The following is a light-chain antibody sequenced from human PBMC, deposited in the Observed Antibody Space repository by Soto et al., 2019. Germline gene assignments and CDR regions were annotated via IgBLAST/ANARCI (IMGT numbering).Light chain of an antibody. V-gene: IGKV3-20*01. Sequence: IGVKQSPGTLSLYKGERATLSCRASQSVSNNYLAWYQQKPGQAPRLLIYGASNRATGIPDRFSGSGSGTDFTLTISRLEPEDFAVYYCQQYGILGTFCQGTNVDI. J-gene: IGKJ1*01. CDR2: GAS. CDR1: QSVSNNY. CDR3: QQYGILGT.